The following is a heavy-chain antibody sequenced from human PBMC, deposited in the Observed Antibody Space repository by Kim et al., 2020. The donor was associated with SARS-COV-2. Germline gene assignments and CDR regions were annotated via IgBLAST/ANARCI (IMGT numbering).Heavy chain of an antibody. CDR3: ARLLNRRYIGGWFDP. V-gene: IGHV4-34*01. CDR2: INHSGST. Sequence: SETLSLTCAVYGGSFSGYYWSWIRQPPGKGLEWIGEINHSGSTNYNPSLKSRVTISVDTSKNQFSLKLSSVTAADTAVYYCARLLNRRYIGGWFDPWGQGTLVTVSS. J-gene: IGHJ5*02. D-gene: IGHD3-16*01. CDR1: GGSFSGYY.